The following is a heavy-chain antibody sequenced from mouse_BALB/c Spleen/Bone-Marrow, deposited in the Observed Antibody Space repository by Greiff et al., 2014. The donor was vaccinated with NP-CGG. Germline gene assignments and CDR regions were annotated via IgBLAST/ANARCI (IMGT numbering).Heavy chain of an antibody. CDR3: ARGGIGRSLDY. CDR1: GYSFTDYD. V-gene: IGHV1S56*01. Sequence: VQLQQSGPELVKPGTLVKISRKASGYSFTDYDINWVKQRPGQGLEWIGWIYPGDGSTKYNEKFKGKATLTADRSSSTAYMQLSSLTSESSAVYFCARGGIGRSLDYWGQGTSVTVSS. J-gene: IGHJ4*01. CDR2: IYPGDGST. D-gene: IGHD3-3*01.